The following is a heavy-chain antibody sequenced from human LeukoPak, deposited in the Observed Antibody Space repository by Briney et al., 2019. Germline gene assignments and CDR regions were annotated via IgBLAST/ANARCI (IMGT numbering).Heavy chain of an antibody. V-gene: IGHV4-4*07. J-gene: IGHJ4*02. Sequence: SETLSLTCTVSGGSISSYYWSWIRQPAGKGLEWIGRIRTSGGTNYNPSLKSRVTMSVDTSKNQFYLKPTSMTAADTAVYYCARDEGQLAGYYFDYWGQGTLVTVSS. D-gene: IGHD6-6*01. CDR1: GGSISSYY. CDR3: ARDEGQLAGYYFDY. CDR2: IRTSGGT.